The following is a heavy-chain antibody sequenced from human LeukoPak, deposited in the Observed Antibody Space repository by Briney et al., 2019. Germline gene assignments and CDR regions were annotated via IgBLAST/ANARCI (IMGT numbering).Heavy chain of an antibody. Sequence: GRSLRLSCAASGFTFSSFGMHWVRQAPGKGLEWVAAISGGGSATYYADSVKGRFTISRDNSKNTLYLQMNTLRVDDTAVYYCAGGAGVYYYGMDVWGQGTSVTVSS. CDR2: ISGGGSAT. J-gene: IGHJ6*02. CDR1: GFTFSSFG. V-gene: IGHV3-23*01. CDR3: AGGAGVYYYGMDV.